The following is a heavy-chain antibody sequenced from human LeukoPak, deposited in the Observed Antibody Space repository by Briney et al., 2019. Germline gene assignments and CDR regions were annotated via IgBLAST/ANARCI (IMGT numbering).Heavy chain of an antibody. Sequence: TGGSLRLSCAASGFTFSSYGMHWVRQAPGKGLEWVGFIRYDGSNKYYADSVKGRFTISRDNSKNTLYLQMNSLRAEDTAVYYCAKDQMRYCSSTSCYPFDYWGQGTLVTVSS. CDR3: AKDQMRYCSSTSCYPFDY. J-gene: IGHJ4*02. D-gene: IGHD2-2*01. V-gene: IGHV3-30*02. CDR2: IRYDGSNK. CDR1: GFTFSSYG.